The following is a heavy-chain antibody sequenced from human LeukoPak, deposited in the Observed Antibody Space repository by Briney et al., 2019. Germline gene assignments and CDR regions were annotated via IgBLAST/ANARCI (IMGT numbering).Heavy chain of an antibody. D-gene: IGHD6-19*01. CDR3: AKGLIAVATPGRAFDI. J-gene: IGHJ3*02. V-gene: IGHV1-18*01. Sequence: ASVKVSCKASGYTFTSYGISWVRQAPGQGLEWMGWISAYNGNTNYAQKLQGRVTMTTDTSTSTAYMELSRLRSDDTAVYYCAKGLIAVATPGRAFDIWGQGTMVTVSS. CDR2: ISAYNGNT. CDR1: GYTFTSYG.